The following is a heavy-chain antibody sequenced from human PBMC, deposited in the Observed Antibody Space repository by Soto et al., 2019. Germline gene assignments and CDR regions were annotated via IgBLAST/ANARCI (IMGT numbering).Heavy chain of an antibody. CDR1: GFTFSSYA. V-gene: IGHV3-30-3*01. Sequence: QVQLVESGGGVVQPGRSLRLSCAASGFTFSSYAMHWVRQAPGKGRGWVAVISYDGSNKYYADSVKGRFTISRDNSTNTLYLQMNSLRAEDTAVYYCARDPLWGTAMVLWYFDLWGRGTLVTVSS. CDR2: ISYDGSNK. J-gene: IGHJ2*01. CDR3: ARDPLWGTAMVLWYFDL. D-gene: IGHD5-18*01.